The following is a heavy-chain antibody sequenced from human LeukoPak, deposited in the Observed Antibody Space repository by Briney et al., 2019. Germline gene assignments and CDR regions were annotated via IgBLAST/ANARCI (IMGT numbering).Heavy chain of an antibody. D-gene: IGHD2-15*01. CDR3: ARTCSGGSCYSYFDY. J-gene: IGHJ4*02. CDR1: GYTFTSHY. V-gene: IGHV1-46*01. Sequence: ASVKVSCKASGYTFTSHYMHWVRQAPGQGLEWMGIINPSGDNTSYAQKFQGRVTMTRDTYTSTVYMELSSLRSEDTAVYYCARTCSGGSCYSYFDYWGQGTLVTVSS. CDR2: INPSGDNT.